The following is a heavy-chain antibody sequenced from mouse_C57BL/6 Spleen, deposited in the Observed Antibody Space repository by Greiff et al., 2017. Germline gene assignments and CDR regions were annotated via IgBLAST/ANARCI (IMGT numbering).Heavy chain of an antibody. Sequence: QVQLQQPGAELVKPGASVKLSCKASGYTFTSYWMHWVKQRPGQGLEWIGMIHPNSGSTNYNEKFKSKATLTVDKSSSTAYMQLRSLTSEDSAVYYCARSGVVADYAMDYWGQGTSVTVSS. V-gene: IGHV1-64*01. CDR2: IHPNSGST. CDR3: ARSGVVADYAMDY. J-gene: IGHJ4*01. CDR1: GYTFTSYW. D-gene: IGHD1-1*01.